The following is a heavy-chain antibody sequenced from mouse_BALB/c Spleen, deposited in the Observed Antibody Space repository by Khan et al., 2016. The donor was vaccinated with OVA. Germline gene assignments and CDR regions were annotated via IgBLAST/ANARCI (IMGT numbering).Heavy chain of an antibody. Sequence: QVQLQQSGPELVKPGASVKMSCKASGNTFKSYYIHWVKQRPGQGLEWIGWIYPGDGRTKYNEKFKGKTTLTADKSSSTATMFLRSLTSEDSAIYFCEISYYGSFWYFDVWGAGTTVTVSS. V-gene: IGHV1S56*01. D-gene: IGHD1-1*01. CDR3: EISYYGSFWYFDV. J-gene: IGHJ1*01. CDR1: GNTFKSYY. CDR2: IYPGDGRT.